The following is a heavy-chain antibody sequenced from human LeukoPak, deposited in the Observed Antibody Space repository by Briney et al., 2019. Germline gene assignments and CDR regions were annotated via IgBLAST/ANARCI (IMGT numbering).Heavy chain of an antibody. Sequence: SETLSLICTVSGASISSYYWSWIRQPPGKGLEWIGDIYYSGSIKYNPSLKSRVTMSVDTSKNQFSLKLSSVTAADTAVYYCARVRRDGYNSPDYWGQGTLVTVSS. J-gene: IGHJ4*02. D-gene: IGHD5-24*01. CDR1: GASISSYY. V-gene: IGHV4-59*01. CDR2: IYYSGSI. CDR3: ARVRRDGYNSPDY.